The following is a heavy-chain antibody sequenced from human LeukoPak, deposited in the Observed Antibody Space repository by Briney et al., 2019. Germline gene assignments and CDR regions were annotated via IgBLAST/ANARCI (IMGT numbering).Heavy chain of an antibody. V-gene: IGHV4-39*01. CDR2: IYYSGST. J-gene: IGHJ4*02. Sequence: ASETLSLTCAVYGGSFSGYYWGWIRQPPGKGLEWIGSIYYSGSTYYNPSLKSRVTISVDTSKNQFSLKLSSVTAADTAVYYCARLNILTGYLSRGYFDYWGQGTLVTVSS. CDR3: ARLNILTGYLSRGYFDY. D-gene: IGHD3-9*01. CDR1: GGSFSGYY.